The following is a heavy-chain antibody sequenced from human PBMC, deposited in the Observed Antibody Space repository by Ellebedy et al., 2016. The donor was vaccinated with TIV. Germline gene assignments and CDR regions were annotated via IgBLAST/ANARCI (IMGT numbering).Heavy chain of an antibody. CDR3: ARDQRIVGATMVDY. CDR1: GFTFSSYS. V-gene: IGHV3-21*01. D-gene: IGHD1-26*01. Sequence: GESLKISXAASGFTFSSYSMNWVRQAPGKGLEWVSSISSSSSYIYYADSVKGRFTISRDNAKNSLYLQMNSLRAEDTAVYYCARDQRIVGATMVDYWGQGTLVTVSS. CDR2: ISSSSSYI. J-gene: IGHJ4*02.